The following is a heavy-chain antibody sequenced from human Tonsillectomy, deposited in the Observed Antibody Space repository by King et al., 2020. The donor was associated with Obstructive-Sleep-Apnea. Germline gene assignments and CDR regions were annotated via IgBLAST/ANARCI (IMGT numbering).Heavy chain of an antibody. CDR2: INHSGST. Sequence: VQLQQWGAGLLKPSETLSLTCAVYGGSFSGYYWIWIRQPPGKGLEWFGEINHSGSTNYNPSLKSRVTISVDTSKNQFSLKLSSVTAADTAGYYCARGHDLENDWYFDLWGRGTLVTVSS. CDR3: ARGHDLENDWYFDL. CDR1: GGSFSGYY. J-gene: IGHJ2*01. D-gene: IGHD1-1*01. V-gene: IGHV4-34*01.